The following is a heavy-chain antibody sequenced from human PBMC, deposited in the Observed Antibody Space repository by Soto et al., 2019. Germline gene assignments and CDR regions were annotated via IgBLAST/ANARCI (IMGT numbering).Heavy chain of an antibody. J-gene: IGHJ5*02. Sequence: QVQLQESGPGLVKPSQTLSLTCTVSGGSISSGGYYWSWIRQHPGKGLEWIGYINYSGSTYYNPSLKSRVTIPEDTSKNQVSLKLSSVTAADTAVDYCARVDYYHSSGYYWVDPWGQGTLVTVSS. CDR1: GGSISSGGYY. CDR2: INYSGST. V-gene: IGHV4-31*03. CDR3: ARVDYYHSSGYYWVDP. D-gene: IGHD3-22*01.